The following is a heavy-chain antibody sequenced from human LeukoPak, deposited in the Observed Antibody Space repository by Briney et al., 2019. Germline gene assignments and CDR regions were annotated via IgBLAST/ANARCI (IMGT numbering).Heavy chain of an antibody. CDR1: GYTFTSYD. CDR3: ARPPNCSGGSCYSTGFDY. J-gene: IGHJ4*02. Sequence: ASVKVSCKASGYTFTSYDINWVRQATGQGLEWMGWMNPNNGNTGYAQKFQGRVTMTRNTSISTAYMELSSLRSEDTAVYYCARPPNCSGGSCYSTGFDYWGQGTLVTVSS. V-gene: IGHV1-8*01. D-gene: IGHD2-15*01. CDR2: MNPNNGNT.